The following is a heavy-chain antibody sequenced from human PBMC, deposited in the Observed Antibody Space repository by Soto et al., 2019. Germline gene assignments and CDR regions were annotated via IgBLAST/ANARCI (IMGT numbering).Heavy chain of an antibody. Sequence: GALRLSCAASGFTFGSYALHWVRQAPGKGLEWVAALKYDQSNQYYADSVKGRFTISRDDSKNTLYLQMNSLRPEDTAVYYCARDGAVLTWYYGMDVWGQGTTVTVSS. J-gene: IGHJ6*02. CDR2: LKYDQSNQ. CDR3: ARDGAVLTWYYGMDV. D-gene: IGHD3-16*01. CDR1: GFTFGSYA. V-gene: IGHV3-30-3*01.